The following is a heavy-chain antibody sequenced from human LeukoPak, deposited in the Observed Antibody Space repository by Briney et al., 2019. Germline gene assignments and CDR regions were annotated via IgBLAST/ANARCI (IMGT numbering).Heavy chain of an antibody. Sequence: PGRSLSLSCAVSGFTSSDLYIDWARQAPGGGLEWVGRSRNKACSYTTEYAASVEGTFTITRDVSESSLYLQMNSLRTEDTAVSYCGRIAINANNGMYVWGQRTTVTVSS. CDR3: GRIAINANNGMYV. J-gene: IGHJ6*02. CDR1: GFTSSDLY. CDR2: SRNKACSYTT. D-gene: IGHD1/OR15-1a*01. V-gene: IGHV3-72*01.